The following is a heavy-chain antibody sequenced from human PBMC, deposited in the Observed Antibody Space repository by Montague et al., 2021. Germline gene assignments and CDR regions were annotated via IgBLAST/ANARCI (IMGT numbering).Heavy chain of an antibody. CDR3: ARWRVYYDSSGYAA. Sequence: SLRLSYAASGFTFSTFPMHWVRQAPGKGLEWVALISHDGSNKYYADSVRGRFTVSRDNSKNTLYLQTSSLRADDTAVYYCARWRVYYDSSGYAAWGRGTLATVSS. J-gene: IGHJ5*02. V-gene: IGHV3-30-3*01. D-gene: IGHD3-22*01. CDR2: ISHDGSNK. CDR1: GFTFSTFP.